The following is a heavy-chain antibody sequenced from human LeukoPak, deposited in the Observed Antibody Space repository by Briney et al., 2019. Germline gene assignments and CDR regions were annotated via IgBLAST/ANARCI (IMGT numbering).Heavy chain of an antibody. J-gene: IGHJ4*02. D-gene: IGHD2-2*01. Sequence: SQTLSLTCAISGDSVSRNSATWNWIRQSPSRGLEWLGRTYYRATWTNDYAESVKSRITINPDTSKNQFSLQLNSVTPEDTAVYYCAEGNAAFEHWGQGALVSVS. CDR3: AEGNAAFEH. CDR2: TYYRATWTN. CDR1: GDSVSRNSAT. V-gene: IGHV6-1*01.